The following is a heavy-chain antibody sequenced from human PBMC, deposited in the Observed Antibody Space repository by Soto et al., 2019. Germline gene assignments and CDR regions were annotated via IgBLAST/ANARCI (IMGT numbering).Heavy chain of an antibody. CDR1: GDTFDTFA. CDR3: ERDKDREQIGCNSDDSLDC. D-gene: IGHD2-15*01. V-gene: IGHV1-69*12. Sequence: QVQLVQSGAEVVKPGSSVKVSCKASGDTFDTFAISGVRQAPGQGREWMGGIIPIFPTPDYGQRFQDRVTITAEESTSTAYMELSSLRSEDTAVYYCERDKDREQIGCNSDDSLDCWGQGPAVLVSS. J-gene: IGHJ6*02. CDR2: IIPIFPTP.